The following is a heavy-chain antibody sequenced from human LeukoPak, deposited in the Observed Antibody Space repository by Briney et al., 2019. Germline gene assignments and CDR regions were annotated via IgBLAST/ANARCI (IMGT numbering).Heavy chain of an antibody. J-gene: IGHJ1*01. Sequence: PGGSLRLSCAASGFTFSSYWMHWVRQAPGKGLVWVSRINSDGSSTSYADSVKGRFTISRDNAKNTLYLQMNSLRAEDTAVYYCARAGPYYYDGSGYYYSEYFQHWGQGTLVTVSS. CDR2: INSDGSST. D-gene: IGHD3-22*01. CDR1: GFTFSSYW. V-gene: IGHV3-74*01. CDR3: ARAGPYYYDGSGYYYSEYFQH.